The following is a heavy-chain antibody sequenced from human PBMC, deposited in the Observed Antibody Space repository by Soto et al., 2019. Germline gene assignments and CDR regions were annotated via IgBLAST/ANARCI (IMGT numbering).Heavy chain of an antibody. CDR1: GGTFSSYA. CDR3: ARDDLHIAVAGTSYYYGMDV. D-gene: IGHD6-19*01. CDR2: IIPIFGTA. Sequence: QVQLVQSGAEVKKPGSSVKVSCKASGGTFSSYAISWVRQAPGQGPEWMGGIIPIFGTANYAQKFQGRVTITADESTSTAYMELSSLRSEDTAVYYCARDDLHIAVAGTSYYYGMDVWGQGTTVTVSS. V-gene: IGHV1-69*01. J-gene: IGHJ6*02.